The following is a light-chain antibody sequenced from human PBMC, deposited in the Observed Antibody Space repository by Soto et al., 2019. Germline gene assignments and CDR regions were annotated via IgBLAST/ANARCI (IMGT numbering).Light chain of an antibody. V-gene: IGLV2-8*01. J-gene: IGLJ1*01. CDR3: SSDAGNYNYV. Sequence: SALTQPPSASGSPGQSVTIPCTGTSSDVGGYDHVSWYQQHPGKAPKLMIYEVTKRPAGVPDRFPGSKSGNTASLTVSGLQAEDEADCYCSSDAGNYNYVFGTGTKVTVL. CDR2: EVT. CDR1: SSDVGGYDH.